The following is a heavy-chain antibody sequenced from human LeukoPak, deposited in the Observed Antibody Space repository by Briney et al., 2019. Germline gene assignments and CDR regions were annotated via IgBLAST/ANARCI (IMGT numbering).Heavy chain of an antibody. J-gene: IGHJ4*02. Sequence: GGPLRLSCAASGFSFSSSWMAWVRQAPGQGLEWVANLKQDAYQTFYLESVKGRFTISRDNAKNSLYLYMNSLRVEDTAMYYCARDHRSGLDHWGQGALVTVSS. CDR1: GFSFSSSW. CDR2: LKQDAYQT. V-gene: IGHV3-7*03. CDR3: ARDHRSGLDH. D-gene: IGHD6-19*01.